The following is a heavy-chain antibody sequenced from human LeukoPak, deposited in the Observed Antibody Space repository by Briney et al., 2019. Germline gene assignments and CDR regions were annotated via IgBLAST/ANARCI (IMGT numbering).Heavy chain of an antibody. V-gene: IGHV3-30-3*01. J-gene: IGHJ4*02. CDR2: ISYDGSNK. Sequence: PGGSLRLSCAAPGFTFSSYAMHWVRQAPGKGLEWVAAISYDGSNKYYADSVKGRFTISRDNSKNTLYLQMNSLRAEDTAVYYCARDYYYDSSGYYSPRTPFFDYWGQGTLVTVSS. CDR1: GFTFSSYA. D-gene: IGHD3-22*01. CDR3: ARDYYYDSSGYYSPRTPFFDY.